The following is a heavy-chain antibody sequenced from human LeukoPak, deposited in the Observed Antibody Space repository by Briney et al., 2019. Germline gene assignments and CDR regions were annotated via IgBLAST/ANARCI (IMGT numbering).Heavy chain of an antibody. CDR1: GGSFSGYY. CDR3: ARLPDYYDSSGYYDPDAFDI. CDR2: INHSGST. Sequence: SETLSLTCAVYGGSFSGYYWSWIRQPPGKGLEWIGEINHSGSTNYNPSLKSRVTISVDTSKNQFSLKLSSVTAADTAVYYCARLPDYYDSSGYYDPDAFDIWGQGTMVTVSS. D-gene: IGHD3-22*01. J-gene: IGHJ3*02. V-gene: IGHV4-34*01.